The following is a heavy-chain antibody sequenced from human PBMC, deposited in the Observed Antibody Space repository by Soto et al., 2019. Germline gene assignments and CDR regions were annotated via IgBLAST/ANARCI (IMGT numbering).Heavy chain of an antibody. Sequence: GGSLRLSCAASGFTFSSYAMSWVRQAPGKGLEWVSSVTGSGGSTYFADSAKGRFTTSRDNSKDTLYLQMNSLTAEDTAVYYCAKGGPRDGYKDFAYWGQGALVTVSS. D-gene: IGHD5-12*01. CDR1: GFTFSSYA. CDR2: VTGSGGST. J-gene: IGHJ4*02. V-gene: IGHV3-23*01. CDR3: AKGGPRDGYKDFAY.